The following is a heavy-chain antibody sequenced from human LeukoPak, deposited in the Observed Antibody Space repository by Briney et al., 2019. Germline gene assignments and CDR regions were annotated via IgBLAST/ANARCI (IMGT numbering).Heavy chain of an antibody. D-gene: IGHD3-10*01. CDR2: INGDGSST. V-gene: IGHV3-74*03. Sequence: GGSLRLSCAASGFTFRSHWMHWVRQAPGKGLVWVSGINGDGSSTTYADPVKGRFTSSRDNAKNTLYLQMNSLRAEDTAVYYCAKSVLLWFGEFDAFDIWGQGTMVTVSS. J-gene: IGHJ3*02. CDR1: GFTFRSHW. CDR3: AKSVLLWFGEFDAFDI.